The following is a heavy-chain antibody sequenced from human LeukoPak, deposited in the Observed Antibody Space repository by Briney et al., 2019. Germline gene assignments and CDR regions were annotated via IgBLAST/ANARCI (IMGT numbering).Heavy chain of an antibody. CDR1: GYTLTELS. D-gene: IGHD3-9*01. CDR3: ARGDNVLRYFD. Sequence: ASVNVSCKVSGYTLTELSMHWVRQAPGEGLEWMGGFDPEDGETIYAQKFQGRVTMTEDTSTDTAYMELSSLRSDDTAVYYCARGDNVLRYFDWGQGTLVTVSS. J-gene: IGHJ4*02. V-gene: IGHV1-24*01. CDR2: FDPEDGET.